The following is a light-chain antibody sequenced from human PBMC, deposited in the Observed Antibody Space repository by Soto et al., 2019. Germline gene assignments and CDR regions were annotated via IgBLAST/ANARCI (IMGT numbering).Light chain of an antibody. Sequence: EIVLTQSPATLSLSPGERATLSCRASQSVSSYFAWYQQKPGQAPRLLIDDASNRATGIPARFSGSGSGTDFTLTISSLEAEDFAVYYCQQRSNWPRTFGQGTGLEIK. CDR3: QQRSNWPRT. J-gene: IGKJ5*01. V-gene: IGKV3-11*01. CDR1: QSVSSY. CDR2: DAS.